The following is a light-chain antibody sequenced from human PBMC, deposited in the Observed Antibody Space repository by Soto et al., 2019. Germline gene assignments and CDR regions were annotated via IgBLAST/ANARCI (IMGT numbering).Light chain of an antibody. V-gene: IGLV1-40*01. Sequence: QSVLTQPPSVSGAPGQTVTISCSGTSSNFGAGYDAHWYQQLPGTAPKLLIYANSNRPSGVPDRFSGSKSGTSASLAITGLQAEDEADYYCQSYDNSLSGSRVFGGGTKPTVL. J-gene: IGLJ3*02. CDR3: QSYDNSLSGSRV. CDR2: ANS. CDR1: SSNFGAGYD.